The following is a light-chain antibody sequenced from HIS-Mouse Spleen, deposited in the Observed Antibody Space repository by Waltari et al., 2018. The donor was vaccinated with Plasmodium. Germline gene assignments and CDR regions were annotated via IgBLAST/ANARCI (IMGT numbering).Light chain of an antibody. CDR3: CSYAGSSTNWV. CDR2: EGS. CDR1: SSDVGSYNL. V-gene: IGLV2-23*01. Sequence: QSALTQPASVSGSPGQSITISCTGTSSDVGSYNLFSWYQQHPGKAPKLMIYEGSKRPSGVANRVRGSKAGNTAALTIAGVQAEDEADYYCCSYAGSSTNWVFGGGTKLTVL. J-gene: IGLJ3*02.